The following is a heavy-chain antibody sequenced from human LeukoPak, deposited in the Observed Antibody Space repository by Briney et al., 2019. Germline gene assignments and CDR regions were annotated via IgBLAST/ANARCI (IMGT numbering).Heavy chain of an antibody. CDR2: IYSSGST. Sequence: SETLSLTCTVSGGSISSRTYYWGWIRQPPGKGLEWIGTIYSSGSTNYNPPLKSRVTISIDASKNQFSLNLSSVTAADTAVYYCGGSTTCYACIDYWGQGTLVTVSS. CDR3: GGSTTCYACIDY. D-gene: IGHD2-2*01. V-gene: IGHV4-39*01. CDR1: GGSISSRTYY. J-gene: IGHJ4*02.